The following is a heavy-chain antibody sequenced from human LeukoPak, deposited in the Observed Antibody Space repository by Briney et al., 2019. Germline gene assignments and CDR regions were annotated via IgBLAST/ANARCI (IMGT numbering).Heavy chain of an antibody. CDR3: ATRYSGGWYGPNY. D-gene: IGHD6-19*01. CDR1: GFTFSSYA. CDR2: ISGSGGST. J-gene: IGHJ4*02. Sequence: PGGSLRLTCAGSGFTFSSYAMSWVRQAPGKGLEWVSDISGSGGSTYYADSVKGRFTISRDNSKSTLYLQMNSLRAEDTAVYYCATRYSGGWYGPNYWGQGTLVTVSS. V-gene: IGHV3-23*01.